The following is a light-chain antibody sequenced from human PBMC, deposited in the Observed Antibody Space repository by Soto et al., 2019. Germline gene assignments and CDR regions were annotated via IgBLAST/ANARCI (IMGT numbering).Light chain of an antibody. CDR1: QSISSY. CDR2: AAS. CDR3: QQSYSTPRFT. J-gene: IGKJ3*01. V-gene: IGKV1-39*01. Sequence: DIQMTQSPSSLSASVGDRVTITCRASQSISSYLNWYQQKPGKAPKLLIYAASSLQSGFPSRFSGSGSVTDFTLTISSLQPEDFATYYCQQSYSTPRFTFGTGTKVDIK.